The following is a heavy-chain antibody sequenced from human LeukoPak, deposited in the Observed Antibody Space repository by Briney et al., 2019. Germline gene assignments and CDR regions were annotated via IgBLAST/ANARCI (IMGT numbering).Heavy chain of an antibody. CDR1: GYTFSSYG. Sequence: GGSLRLSCAASGYTFSSYGMHWVRQAPGKGLEWVASISNGGEDTYYADSVKGRFTISRVNSKNTLYLQMNSLRAEDTAVYYCAKERYSSGWSDSFDYWGQGTQVTVSS. D-gene: IGHD6-19*01. V-gene: IGHV3-23*01. J-gene: IGHJ4*02. CDR3: AKERYSSGWSDSFDY. CDR2: ISNGGEDT.